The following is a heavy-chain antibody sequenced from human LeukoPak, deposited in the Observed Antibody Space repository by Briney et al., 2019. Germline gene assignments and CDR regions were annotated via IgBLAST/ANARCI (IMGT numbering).Heavy chain of an antibody. CDR2: IYYDGTT. Sequence: PSETLSLTCTVSGVPISSHYWSWSRQPPGKGLEWIGNIYYDGTTNYNPSLRSRITISTDTSRNQFSLRLSSVTTADSAMYYCARSGDSSAYFGSWGQGTLVAVSS. V-gene: IGHV4-59*11. CDR1: GVPISSHY. D-gene: IGHD3-22*01. J-gene: IGHJ4*02. CDR3: ARSGDSSAYFGS.